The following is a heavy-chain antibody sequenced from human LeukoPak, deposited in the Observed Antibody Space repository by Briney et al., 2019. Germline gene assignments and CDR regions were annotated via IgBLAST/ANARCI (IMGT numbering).Heavy chain of an antibody. CDR3: ARTLGHYVSGSYRYSNAFDI. CDR1: GGSISSSSYY. V-gene: IGHV4-39*07. D-gene: IGHD3-16*02. J-gene: IGHJ3*02. Sequence: SETLSLTCSVSGGSISSSSYYWAWIRQSPGERLEWIGSVYSSGSTYYNPSLKSRVTISIVTSKNQFSLRLWSLTAADTAVYSCARTLGHYVSGSYRYSNAFDIWGRGTMVTVSS. CDR2: VYSSGST.